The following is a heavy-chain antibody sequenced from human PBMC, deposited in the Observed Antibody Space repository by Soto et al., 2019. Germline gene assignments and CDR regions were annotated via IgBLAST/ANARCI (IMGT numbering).Heavy chain of an antibody. CDR2: ISWNSGSI. CDR3: AKVWAASSPKWAFDI. J-gene: IGHJ3*02. D-gene: IGHD3-16*01. V-gene: IGHV3-9*01. Sequence: GGSLRLSCAASGFTFDDYAMHWVRQAPGKGLEWVSGISWNSGSIGYADSVKGRFTISRDNAKNSLYLQMISLRAEDTALYYCAKVWAASSPKWAFDIWGQGTMVTVSS. CDR1: GFTFDDYA.